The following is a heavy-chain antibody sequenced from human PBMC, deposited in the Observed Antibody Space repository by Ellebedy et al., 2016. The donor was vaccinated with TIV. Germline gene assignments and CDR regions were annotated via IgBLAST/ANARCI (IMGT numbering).Heavy chain of an antibody. Sequence: GESLKISCAASGFSFRSYWMSWVRQAPGKGLEWVANIYQDGSDQYYADSVKVRFTISRENANKSLFLQMNSLRVDDTAVYYCARRGSYGDYAVQVNSWFDTWGQGTLVSVSS. CDR2: IYQDGSDQ. CDR3: ARRGSYGDYAVQVNSWFDT. J-gene: IGHJ5*02. V-gene: IGHV3-7*01. D-gene: IGHD4-17*01. CDR1: GFSFRSYW.